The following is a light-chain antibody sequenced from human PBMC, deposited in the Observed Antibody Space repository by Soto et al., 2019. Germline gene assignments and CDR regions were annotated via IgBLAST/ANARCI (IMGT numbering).Light chain of an antibody. CDR2: AAS. CDR3: QKSYSIPYT. V-gene: IGKV1-39*01. CDR1: QSISSN. J-gene: IGKJ2*01. Sequence: DIQMTQSASSLSASVGDRVTITCRASQSISSNLNWHQQKPGKAPKVLIYAASSLQSGVPSRFSGSGSGKDFPLTISSRQPEDFETYYCQKSYSIPYTFGRGTKLEIK.